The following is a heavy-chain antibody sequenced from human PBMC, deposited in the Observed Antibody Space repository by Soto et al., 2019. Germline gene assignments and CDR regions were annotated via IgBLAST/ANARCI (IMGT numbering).Heavy chain of an antibody. Sequence: PSETLSLTCTVSGGSISSGDYYWSWIRQPPGKGLEWIGYIYYSGSTNYNPSLKSRVTISVDTSKNQFSLKLSSVTAADTAVYYCARVPVTTVSRGAFDIWGQGTMVTVSS. CDR1: GGSISSGDYY. D-gene: IGHD4-17*01. V-gene: IGHV4-61*08. J-gene: IGHJ3*02. CDR2: IYYSGST. CDR3: ARVPVTTVSRGAFDI.